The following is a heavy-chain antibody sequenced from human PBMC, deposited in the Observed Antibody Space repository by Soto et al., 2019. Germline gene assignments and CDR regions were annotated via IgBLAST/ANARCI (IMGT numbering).Heavy chain of an antibody. CDR3: ARQITLARGIGI. V-gene: IGHV4-31*03. J-gene: IGHJ4*02. D-gene: IGHD2-21*01. CDR2: VYFNENT. Sequence: SETVCRTCSISVGSISSGGYYWSWVRQRPGKGLEGIGYVYFNENTYYNPSLKSRVTISVGTSTSQYSLRLSAVTAADAAVYYCARQITLARGIGIWGPGIYVTV. CDR1: VGSISSGGYY.